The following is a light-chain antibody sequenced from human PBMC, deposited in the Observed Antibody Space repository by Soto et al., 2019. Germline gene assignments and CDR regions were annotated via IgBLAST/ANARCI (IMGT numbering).Light chain of an antibody. Sequence: QSVLTQPRSVSRSPGQSVTISCTGTSSDVGGYDYVSWYQQHPGKAPQLMIYDVSERPSGVPDRFSGSKSGNTASLTISGLQAEDEADYYCCSYAGSYTYVFGTGTKVTVL. V-gene: IGLV2-11*01. CDR1: SSDVGGYDY. CDR2: DVS. CDR3: CSYAGSYTYV. J-gene: IGLJ1*01.